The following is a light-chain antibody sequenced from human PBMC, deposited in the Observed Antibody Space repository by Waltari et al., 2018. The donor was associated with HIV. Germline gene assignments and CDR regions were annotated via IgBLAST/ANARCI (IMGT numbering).Light chain of an antibody. CDR2: DAS. CDR1: QSLSSN. Sequence: EIVMTQSPATLSVSPGERATLSCRASQSLSSNLAWYQQKPGQAPRLLIYDASNRATGIPARFSGSGSGTDFTLTISSLEPEDFAVYYCQQRSNWPPLFTFGPGTKVDIK. V-gene: IGKV3-11*01. J-gene: IGKJ3*01. CDR3: QQRSNWPPLFT.